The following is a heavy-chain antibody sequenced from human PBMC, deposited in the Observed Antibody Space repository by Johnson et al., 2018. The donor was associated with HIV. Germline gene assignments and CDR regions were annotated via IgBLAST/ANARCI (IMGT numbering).Heavy chain of an antibody. V-gene: IGHV3-33*01. CDR3: ARDYRYGGNSAFDI. D-gene: IGHD4-23*01. CDR1: GFTFSSYG. Sequence: QVQLVESGGGVVQPGRSLRISCAASGFTFSSYGMHWVRQAPGRGLEWVAVIWYDGSTNYYADSVKGRITVSRDNSKNTLDLQMNSLRAEDTAVYYCARDYRYGGNSAFDIWGQGTMVTVSS. CDR2: IWYDGSTN. J-gene: IGHJ3*02.